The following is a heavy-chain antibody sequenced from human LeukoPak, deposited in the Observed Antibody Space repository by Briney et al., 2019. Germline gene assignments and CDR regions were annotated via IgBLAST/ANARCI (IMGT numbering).Heavy chain of an antibody. J-gene: IGHJ4*02. Sequence: GGSLRLSCAASGFTVGSNYLTWVRQAPGKGLEWVSVIYSGGNTYYADSVKGRFTISRDNSKNTLYLQMNSLRAEDTAVYYCARGDYWGQGTLVTVSS. CDR2: IYSGGNT. V-gene: IGHV3-66*01. CDR1: GFTVGSNY. CDR3: ARGDY.